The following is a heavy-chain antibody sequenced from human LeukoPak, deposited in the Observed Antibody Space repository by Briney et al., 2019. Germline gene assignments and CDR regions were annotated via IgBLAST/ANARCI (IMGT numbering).Heavy chain of an antibody. J-gene: IGHJ4*02. CDR3: AKDLDSSGWYGEVFDY. Sequence: GGSLRLSCAASGFTFSSYGMHWVRQAPGKGLEWVAFIRYDGSNKYYADSVKGRFTISRDNSKNTLYLQMNSLRAEDTAVYYCAKDLDSSGWYGEVFDYWGQGTLVTVSS. CDR2: IRYDGSNK. V-gene: IGHV3-30*02. D-gene: IGHD6-19*01. CDR1: GFTFSSYG.